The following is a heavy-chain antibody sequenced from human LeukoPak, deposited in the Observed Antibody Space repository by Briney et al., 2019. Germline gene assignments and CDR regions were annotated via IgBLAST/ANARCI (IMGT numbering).Heavy chain of an antibody. CDR2: INPSGGST. CDR3: ARESRGYCSSTSCYEEDPPFDY. CDR1: GYTFTSYY. D-gene: IGHD2-2*01. J-gene: IGHJ4*02. V-gene: IGHV1-46*01. Sequence: ASVKVSCKASGYTFTSYYMHWVRQAPGQGLEWMGIINPSGGSTSYAQKFQGRVTMTRDTSTSTAYMELSSLRSEDTAVYYCARESRGYCSSTSCYEEDPPFDYWGQGTLVTVSS.